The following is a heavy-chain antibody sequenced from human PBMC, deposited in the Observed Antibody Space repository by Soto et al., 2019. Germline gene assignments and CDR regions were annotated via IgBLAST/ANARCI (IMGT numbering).Heavy chain of an antibody. D-gene: IGHD3-22*01. V-gene: IGHV3-7*01. J-gene: IGHJ3*02. CDR3: ARDAYDYDSSGYYRYDAFDI. Sequence: GGSLRLSCAASGFIFSPYWMSWVRQAPGKGLEWVANIKRDGSETHYVDSVKGRFTISRDNTKKSLYLQMKSLRVEDTAVYYCARDAYDYDSSGYYRYDAFDIWGQGTMATVSS. CDR2: IKRDGSET. CDR1: GFIFSPYW.